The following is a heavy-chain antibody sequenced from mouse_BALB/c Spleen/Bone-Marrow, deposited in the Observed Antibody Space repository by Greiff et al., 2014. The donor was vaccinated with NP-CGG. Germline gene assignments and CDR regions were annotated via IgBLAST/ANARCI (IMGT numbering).Heavy chain of an antibody. J-gene: IGHJ4*01. CDR3: ARDDYYAMDY. V-gene: IGHV7-3*02. Sequence: EVKLVESGGGLVQPGGSLRLSCATSGFTFTDYYMSWVRQPPGKALEWLGFIRNKANGYTTEYSASVKGRFTISRDNSQSILYIQMNALTAEYSAAYYCARDDYYAMDYWGQGTSVTVSS. CDR1: GFTFTDYY. CDR2: IRNKANGYTT.